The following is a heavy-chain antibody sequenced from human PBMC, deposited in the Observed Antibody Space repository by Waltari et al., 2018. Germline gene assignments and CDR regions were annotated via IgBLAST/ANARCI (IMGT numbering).Heavy chain of an antibody. Sequence: EVQLVESGGGLVKPGGSLRLSCAASGFTFSNAWMNWVRQATGKGLEGVGRNKSKTDGGTKEYAAPVKGRFTISRDDSKNTLDLQMNSLKTEDTAVYYWTTRRGQRDYWGQGTLVTVSS. CDR3: TTRRGQRDY. CDR1: GFTFSNAW. J-gene: IGHJ4*02. CDR2: NKSKTDGGTK. V-gene: IGHV3-15*07.